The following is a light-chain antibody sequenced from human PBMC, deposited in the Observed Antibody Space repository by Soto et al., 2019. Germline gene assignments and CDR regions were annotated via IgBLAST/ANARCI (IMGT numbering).Light chain of an antibody. CDR2: GAS. CDR3: QQYGRSPYT. J-gene: IGKJ2*01. V-gene: IGKV3-20*01. Sequence: EIVLTQSPGTLSLSPGERATLSCRASQRVSSSDLAWYQQKPGQAPRLLMYGASSRATGIPDRFSGSGSGTDFTLTITRLEPEDLSVYYCQQYGRSPYTFGQGTKLEIK. CDR1: QRVSSSD.